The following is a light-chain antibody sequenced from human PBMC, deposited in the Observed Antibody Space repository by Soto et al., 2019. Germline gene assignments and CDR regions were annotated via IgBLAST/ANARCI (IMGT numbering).Light chain of an antibody. CDR3: QQYNNWPPT. Sequence: EIVMTQSPATLSVSPGERDTLSCRASQSVSSNLAWYQQKPGQAPRLLIYGASTRATGIPARFSGSGSGTEFTLTISSLQSEDFAVYYCQQYNNWPPTFGGGT. CDR2: GAS. J-gene: IGKJ4*01. V-gene: IGKV3-15*01. CDR1: QSVSSN.